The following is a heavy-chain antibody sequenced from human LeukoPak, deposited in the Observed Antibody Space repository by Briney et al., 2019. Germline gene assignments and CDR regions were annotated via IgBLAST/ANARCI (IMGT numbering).Heavy chain of an antibody. J-gene: IGHJ1*01. CDR1: GFTFSSSW. CDR3: AKAGIRGYDSSGYYGPIQYFQH. D-gene: IGHD3-22*01. Sequence: PGGSLRLSCVASGFTFSSSWMAWVRQAPGKGLQWVANINHDGSVKNYVGSVKGRFAISRDNAQNSLYLQMNSLRAEDTALYYCAKAGIRGYDSSGYYGPIQYFQHWGQGTLVTVSS. CDR2: INHDGSVK. V-gene: IGHV3-7*03.